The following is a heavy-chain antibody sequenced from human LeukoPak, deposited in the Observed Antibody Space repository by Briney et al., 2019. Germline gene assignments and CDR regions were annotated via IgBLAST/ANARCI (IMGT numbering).Heavy chain of an antibody. V-gene: IGHV3-23*01. D-gene: IGHD2-2*01. CDR2: ISGSGGST. CDR1: GFTFSSYA. Sequence: TGGSLRLSCAASGFTFSSYAMSWVRQAPGKGLEWVSAISGSGGSTYYADSVKGRFTISRDNSKNTLYLQMNSLRAEDTAVYYCAKEHCSSTSCPLSYYYYYYMDVWGKGTTVTVSS. J-gene: IGHJ6*03. CDR3: AKEHCSSTSCPLSYYYYYYMDV.